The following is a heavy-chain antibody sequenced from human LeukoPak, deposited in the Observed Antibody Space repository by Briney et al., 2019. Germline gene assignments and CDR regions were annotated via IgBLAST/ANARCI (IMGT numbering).Heavy chain of an antibody. CDR2: IFYTGST. CDR3: ARHCSGGTCYSDFDY. J-gene: IGHJ4*02. V-gene: IGHV4-39*01. Sequence: PSETLSLTCTVSGGSISSSGYYWGWLRQPPGKELEGIGSIFYTGSTYYTPSLKSRVTISVDTSKNQFSLKLNSVTAADTAVYYCARHCSGGTCYSDFDYWGQGTLVTVSS. CDR1: GGSISSSGYY. D-gene: IGHD2-15*01.